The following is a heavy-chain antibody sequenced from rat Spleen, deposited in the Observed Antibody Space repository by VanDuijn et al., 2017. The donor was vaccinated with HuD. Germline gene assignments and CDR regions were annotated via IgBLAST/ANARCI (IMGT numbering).Heavy chain of an antibody. V-gene: IGHV5-29*01. J-gene: IGHJ2*01. CDR3: AKSRFYYYDGGYYCFNY. CDR2: ISYDGSST. CDR1: GFIFRNYD. Sequence: EVRLVESGGGLVRPGGSLKVSCEASGFIFRNYDMVWVRQAPGEGLEWVATISYDGSSTYSRDSVKGRCTISRDNAENTLYLQMDSLRSEDTATYYCAKSRFYYYDGGYYCFNYWGQGVMVTVSS. D-gene: IGHD1-12*02.